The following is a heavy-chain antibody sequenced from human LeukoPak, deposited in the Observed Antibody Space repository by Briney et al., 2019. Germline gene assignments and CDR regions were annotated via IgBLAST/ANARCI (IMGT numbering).Heavy chain of an antibody. CDR2: ISYDGSNK. J-gene: IGHJ5*02. Sequence: GGSLRLSCAASGFTFSSYGMLWVRQAPGKGLEWVAVISYDGSNKYYADSVKGRFTISRDNSKNTLYLQMNSLRAEDTAVYYCAKYPGVPAAIGHNWFDPWGQGTLVTVSS. CDR3: AKYPGVPAAIGHNWFDP. V-gene: IGHV3-30*18. CDR1: GFTFSSYG. D-gene: IGHD2-2*01.